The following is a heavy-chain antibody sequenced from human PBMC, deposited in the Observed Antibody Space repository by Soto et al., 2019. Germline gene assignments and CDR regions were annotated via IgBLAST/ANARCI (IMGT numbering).Heavy chain of an antibody. J-gene: IGHJ3*02. CDR1: GYTFTSYG. V-gene: IGHV1-18*01. Sequence: ASVKVSCXASGYTFTSYGISWVRQAPXXGXXXMGWISAYNGNTNYAQKLQGRVTMTTXXSTSTAYMELRSLRSDDTAVYYCARDSRWYYDSSGYPNDAFDIWGQGTMVTVSS. CDR2: ISAYNGNT. D-gene: IGHD3-22*01. CDR3: ARDSRWYYDSSGYPNDAFDI.